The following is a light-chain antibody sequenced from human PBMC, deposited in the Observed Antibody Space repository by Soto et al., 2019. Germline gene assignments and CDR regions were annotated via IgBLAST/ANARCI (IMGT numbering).Light chain of an antibody. CDR3: QQYNNWLRT. Sequence: EIVMTQSPATLSVSPGERATLSCRASQSVSSNLAWYQQKPGQAPRLLIYGASTRATGIPARFSGSGSGTEFTLTISSLQSEDCAVYYCQQYNNWLRTFGQGTKVEI. J-gene: IGKJ1*01. CDR1: QSVSSN. CDR2: GAS. V-gene: IGKV3-15*01.